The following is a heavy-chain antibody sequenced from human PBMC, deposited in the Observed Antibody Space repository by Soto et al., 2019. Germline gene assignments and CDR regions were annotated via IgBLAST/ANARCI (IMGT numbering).Heavy chain of an antibody. J-gene: IGHJ5*02. CDR1: APSISGFY. D-gene: IGHD1-1*01. CDR2: IYATGTT. Sequence: QVRLQESAPGLVKPSETLPLTGPVSAPSISGFYWSGFRKSAGKGLEWIGRIYATGTTDYNPSLKSRVMMSVDTSKKQFSLKLRSVTAADTAVYYCVRDGTKTLRDWFDPWGQGVSVTVSS. V-gene: IGHV4-4*07. CDR3: VRDGTKTLRDWFDP.